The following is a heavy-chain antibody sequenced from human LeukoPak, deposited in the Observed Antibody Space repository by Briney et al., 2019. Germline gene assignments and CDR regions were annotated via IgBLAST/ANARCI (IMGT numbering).Heavy chain of an antibody. D-gene: IGHD6-19*01. Sequence: PSETLSLTCTVSGGSISSYYWSWIRQPPGKGLEWIGYIYYSGSTNYNPSLKSRVTISVDTSKNQFSLKPSSVTAADTAVYYCARGVAVAGVEGWGQGTLVTVSS. J-gene: IGHJ4*02. V-gene: IGHV4-59*01. CDR3: ARGVAVAGVEG. CDR2: IYYSGST. CDR1: GGSISSYY.